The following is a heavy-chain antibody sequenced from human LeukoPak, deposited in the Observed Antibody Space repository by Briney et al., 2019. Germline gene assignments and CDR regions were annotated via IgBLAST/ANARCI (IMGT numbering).Heavy chain of an antibody. J-gene: IGHJ4*02. D-gene: IGHD4-17*01. CDR3: ARGLRLGRGIDY. V-gene: IGHV3-74*01. CDR1: GFSFSVYW. CDR2: IKTDGSIT. Sequence: GGSLRLSCAASGFSFSVYWMHWVRQAPGKGPVWVSRIKTDGSITDYADSVKGRFTISRDNAKNTLYLQMNSLRAEDTAVYYCARGLRLGRGIDYWGQGTLVTVSS.